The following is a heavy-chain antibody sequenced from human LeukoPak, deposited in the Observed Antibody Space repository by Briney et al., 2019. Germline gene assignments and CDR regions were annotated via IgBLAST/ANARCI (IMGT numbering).Heavy chain of an antibody. D-gene: IGHD6-19*01. CDR3: ARDSSGGAYYMDV. CDR2: ISSGSTYI. Sequence: PGGSLRLSCAASGFTFSTYGMNWVRQAPGRGLEWVSFISSGSTYIHYTDSVKGRFTISRDNAQNALYLQMNSLRAEDTAVYYCARDSSGGAYYMDVWGKGTTVTVSS. J-gene: IGHJ6*03. V-gene: IGHV3-21*01. CDR1: GFTFSTYG.